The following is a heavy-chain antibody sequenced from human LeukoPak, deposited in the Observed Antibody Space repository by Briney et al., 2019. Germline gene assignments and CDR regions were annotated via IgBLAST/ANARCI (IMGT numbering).Heavy chain of an antibody. CDR2: SDPEDGET. J-gene: IGHJ3*01. D-gene: IGHD2-15*01. CDR1: GFTHSQLS. V-gene: IGHV1-24*01. CDR3: ASPTPSGAFHV. Sequence: ASVKVSCKSAGFTHSQLSIHWVRQTPGKGLEWMGYSDPEDGETLYARTFQGRVTMTEDTSTNTAYMELNSLTSDDTAVYFCASPTPSGAFHVWGQGTLITVSS.